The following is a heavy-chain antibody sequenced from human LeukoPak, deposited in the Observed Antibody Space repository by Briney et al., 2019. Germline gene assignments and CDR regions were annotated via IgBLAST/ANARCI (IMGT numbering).Heavy chain of an antibody. CDR3: ARVRRGGDSRHFDY. CDR2: ISRQGDTI. D-gene: IGHD2-21*02. Sequence: PGGSLRLSCAASGFTFTDYFLGWIRQAPGKGLDWVSHISRQGDTIEYADSVKGRFTISRDNAKNSLYLQMNLLRVEDTAVYFCARVRRGGDSRHFDYWGQGALVTVSS. CDR1: GFTFTDYF. J-gene: IGHJ4*02. V-gene: IGHV3-11*01.